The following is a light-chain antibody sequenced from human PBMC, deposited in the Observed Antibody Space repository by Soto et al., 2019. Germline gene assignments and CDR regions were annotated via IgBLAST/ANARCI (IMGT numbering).Light chain of an antibody. CDR3: LQDYNYPLT. Sequence: AIQMTQSPSSLSASVGDSVTITCRASQGIRNDLAWYQQKPGKPPKLLMYAATSLQSGVPPRFSGSISGTDFTLTISSLQPEDFATYYCLQDYNYPLTFGRGTKVEIK. CDR1: QGIRND. V-gene: IGKV1-6*01. J-gene: IGKJ4*01. CDR2: AAT.